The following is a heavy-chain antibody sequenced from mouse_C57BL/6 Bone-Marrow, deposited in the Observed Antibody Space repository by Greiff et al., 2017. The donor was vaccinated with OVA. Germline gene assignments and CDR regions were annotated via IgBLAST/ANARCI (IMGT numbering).Heavy chain of an antibody. J-gene: IGHJ4*01. D-gene: IGHD1-1*01. Sequence: VQLVESGAELAKPGASVKLSCKASGYTFTSYWMHWVKQRPGQGLEWIGYINPSSGYTKYNQKFKDKATLTADKSSSTAYMQLSSLTYEDSAVYYCARPFFITTEAMDYWGQGTSVTVSS. CDR2: INPSSGYT. CDR3: ARPFFITTEAMDY. CDR1: GYTFTSYW. V-gene: IGHV1-7*01.